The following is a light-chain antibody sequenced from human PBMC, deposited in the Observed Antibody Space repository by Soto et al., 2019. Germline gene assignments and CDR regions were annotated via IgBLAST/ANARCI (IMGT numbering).Light chain of an antibody. CDR2: EIN. J-gene: IGLJ1*01. Sequence: QSVLTQPPSASGSPGQSVTISRTGTSSDVGAYDYVSWYQQHPGKAPKLMIYEINKRPSGVPDRFSGSKSGNTASLTVSGLQAEDEADYYCSSFAGSNNFPYVFGTGTKLTVL. CDR1: SSDVGAYDY. CDR3: SSFAGSNNFPYV. V-gene: IGLV2-8*01.